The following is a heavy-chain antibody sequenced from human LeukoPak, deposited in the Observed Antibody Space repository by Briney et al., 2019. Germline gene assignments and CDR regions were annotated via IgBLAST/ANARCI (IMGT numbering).Heavy chain of an antibody. V-gene: IGHV3-21*01. CDR3: ARVEATTRPFDY. CDR2: ISSSSSYI. D-gene: IGHD4-11*01. CDR1: GFTFSSYS. Sequence: GGSLRLSCAASGFTFSSYSMNWVRQAPGKGLGWVSSISSSSSYIYYADSVKGRFTISRDNAKNSLYLQMNSLRAEDTAVYYCARVEATTRPFDYWGQGTLVTASS. J-gene: IGHJ4*02.